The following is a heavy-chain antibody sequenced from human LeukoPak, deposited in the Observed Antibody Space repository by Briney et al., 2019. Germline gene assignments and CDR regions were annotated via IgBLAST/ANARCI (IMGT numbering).Heavy chain of an antibody. CDR1: GGSSSGYY. Sequence: PSETLSLTCAVYGGSSSGYYWSWIRQPPGKGLEWIGEINHSGSTNYNPSLKSRVTISVDTSKNQFSLKLSSVTAADTAVYYCARGGYSYGNNDAFDIWGQGTMVTVSS. CDR2: INHSGST. CDR3: ARGGYSYGNNDAFDI. J-gene: IGHJ3*02. D-gene: IGHD5-18*01. V-gene: IGHV4-34*01.